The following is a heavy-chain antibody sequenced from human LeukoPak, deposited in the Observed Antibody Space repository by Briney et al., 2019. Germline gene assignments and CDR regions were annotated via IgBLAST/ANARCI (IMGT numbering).Heavy chain of an antibody. CDR1: GFTFNNYA. D-gene: IGHD1-14*01. J-gene: IGHJ6*02. V-gene: IGHV3-23*01. CDR2: ISGSGGTT. Sequence: GGSLRLSCAASGFTFNNYAMNWVRQAPGKGLEWVSVISGSGGTTYYADSVKGRFTISRDSSKNTLYLQMNSLRADDTAVYYCAKVSGGGLYYDGMDVWGRGTTVTVSS. CDR3: AKVSGGGLYYDGMDV.